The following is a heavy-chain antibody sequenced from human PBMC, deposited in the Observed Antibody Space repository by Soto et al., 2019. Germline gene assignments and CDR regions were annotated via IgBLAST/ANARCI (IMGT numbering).Heavy chain of an antibody. CDR3: AKGGSYGAKNWFDP. CDR1: GFTFSTCA. D-gene: IGHD5-18*01. Sequence: GGSLRLSCAASGFTFSTCAMTWVRQPPGKGLEWVSGISGSGISIYYADSVEGRFTTSRDNSKNTLYLQMNSLRVDDTAVYYCAKGGSYGAKNWFDPWGQGTLVTVS. CDR2: ISGSGISI. J-gene: IGHJ5*02. V-gene: IGHV3-23*01.